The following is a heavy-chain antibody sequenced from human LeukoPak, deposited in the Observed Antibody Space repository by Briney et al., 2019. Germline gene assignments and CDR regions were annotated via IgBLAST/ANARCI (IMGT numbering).Heavy chain of an antibody. Sequence: GGSLRLSCAVSGFTVSSNYMSWVRQAPGKGLEWVSVLYNGGNTYYADSVKGRFTISRDNSKNTLYLQMNSLRAEDTAVYYCAKGPPAARSSNFDYWGQGTLVTVSS. D-gene: IGHD6-6*01. CDR3: AKGPPAARSSNFDY. CDR1: GFTVSSNY. CDR2: LYNGGNT. V-gene: IGHV3-53*01. J-gene: IGHJ4*02.